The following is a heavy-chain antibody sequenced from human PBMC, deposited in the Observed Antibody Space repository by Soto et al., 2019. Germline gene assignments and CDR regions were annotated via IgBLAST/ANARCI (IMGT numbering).Heavy chain of an antibody. V-gene: IGHV3-30*03. Sequence: GGSLRLSCAASGFTFSSYDMHWVRQAPGKGLEWVAVIRYGGSNIYYADTVKGRFTIPRDNSKNTLYLQMDSLRSEDTAVYYCARGVGYCSGGSCSDYWGQGTLVTVSS. D-gene: IGHD2-15*01. CDR3: ARGVGYCSGGSCSDY. CDR1: GFTFSSYD. CDR2: IRYGGSNI. J-gene: IGHJ4*02.